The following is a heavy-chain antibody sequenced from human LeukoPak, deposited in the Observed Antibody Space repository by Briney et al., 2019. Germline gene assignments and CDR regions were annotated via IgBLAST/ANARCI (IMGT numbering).Heavy chain of an antibody. J-gene: IGHJ4*02. D-gene: IGHD3-10*01. CDR1: GFTFRNYW. V-gene: IGHV3-74*01. CDR2: ISSDESWT. CDR3: VREDRGGAGSYY. Sequence: GGSLRLSCAASGFTFRNYWMQWVRQVPGKGLVWVSRISSDESWTNYADSVKGRFTISRDNAKNTLYLQMNSLRAEDTAVYYCVREDRGGAGSYYWGQATLVTVSS.